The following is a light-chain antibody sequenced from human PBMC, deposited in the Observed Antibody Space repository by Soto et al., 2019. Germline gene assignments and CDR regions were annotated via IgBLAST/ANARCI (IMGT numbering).Light chain of an antibody. J-gene: IGLJ3*02. CDR3: SSYTSSSTRV. V-gene: IGLV2-14*01. CDR1: SSDVGGYNY. Sequence: QSALTQPASVSGSPGQSITISCTGTSSDVGGYNYVSWYQQHPGKAPKLMIYEVSNRPSGVSNRFSGSKSGNTASLTISGLQAEDEADYYCSSYTSSSTRVFGGRTKVPVL. CDR2: EVS.